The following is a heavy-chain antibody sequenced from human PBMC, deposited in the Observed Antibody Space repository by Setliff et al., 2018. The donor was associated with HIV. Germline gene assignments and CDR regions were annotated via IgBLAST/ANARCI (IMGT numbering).Heavy chain of an antibody. CDR1: GGSFSGYY. V-gene: IGHV4-34*01. CDR2: IDHTGST. J-gene: IGHJ4*02. D-gene: IGHD5-18*01. CDR3: ARHVGVEDTAMDYFDC. Sequence: PSETLSLTCAVYGGSFSGYYWSWIRQPPGKGLEWLGEIDHTGSTNYNLSLKSRITMSADPSKNQFSLKVRSVIAADTALYYCARHVGVEDTAMDYFDCWGQGTLVTVSS.